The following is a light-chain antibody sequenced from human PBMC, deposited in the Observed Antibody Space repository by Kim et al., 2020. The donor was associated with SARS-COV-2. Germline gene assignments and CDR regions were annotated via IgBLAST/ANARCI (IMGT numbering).Light chain of an antibody. Sequence: GRAMTPPCIGTSGDVGGSDSVPGYQRHPGTAPKILIYEVSGRPSGVSNRFAGSKSGNTASLTISGLQAEDEADYYCNSYTSSNTWVFGGGTKLTVL. CDR2: EVS. CDR1: SGDVGGSDS. J-gene: IGLJ2*01. V-gene: IGLV2-14*01. CDR3: NSYTSSNTWV.